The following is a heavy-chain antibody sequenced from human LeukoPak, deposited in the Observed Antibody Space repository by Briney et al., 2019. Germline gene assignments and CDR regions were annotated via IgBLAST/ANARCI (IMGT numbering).Heavy chain of an antibody. CDR2: INPSGGST. CDR1: GYTFTSYY. J-gene: IGHJ4*03. CDR3: ARAHENGDVLIDI. V-gene: IGHV1-46*01. Sequence: APVKGSATASGYTFTSYYMHWVRQAPGQGLEWMGIINPSGGSTSYAQKFQGRVTMTRDTSTSTVYMELSSLRSEDTAVYYCARAHENGDVLIDIWGQGTLVTVSS. D-gene: IGHD4-17*01.